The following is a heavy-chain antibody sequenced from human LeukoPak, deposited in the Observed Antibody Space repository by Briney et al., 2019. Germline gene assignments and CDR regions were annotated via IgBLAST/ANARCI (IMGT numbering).Heavy chain of an antibody. Sequence: PGGSLRLSCAASGFSFSIHDMTWVRQAPGKGLEWVSTISNSDNSTYYADSVKGRFTFSRDNSKNTLYLQMNSLRAEDTAIYYCARQGDDYWGHGTLVTVSS. V-gene: IGHV3-23*01. CDR2: ISNSDNST. J-gene: IGHJ4*01. CDR1: GFSFSIHD. CDR3: ARQGDDY. D-gene: IGHD3-16*01.